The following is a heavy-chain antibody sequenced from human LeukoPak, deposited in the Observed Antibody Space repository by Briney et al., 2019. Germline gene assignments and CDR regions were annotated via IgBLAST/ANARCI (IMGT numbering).Heavy chain of an antibody. Sequence: GGSLRLSCAASGFTFSSYAMSWVRQAPGKGLEWVSAISGSGGSTYYPDSVKGRFTISRDNSKNMLYLQMNSLTAEDTAIYYCARRLLSGGVTDFFDYWGRGSLVTVAS. D-gene: IGHD2-8*02. J-gene: IGHJ4*02. CDR1: GFTFSSYA. CDR3: ARRLLSGGVTDFFDY. CDR2: ISGSGGST. V-gene: IGHV3-23*01.